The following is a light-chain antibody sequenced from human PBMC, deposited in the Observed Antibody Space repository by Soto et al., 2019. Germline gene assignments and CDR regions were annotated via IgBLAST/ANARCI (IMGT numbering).Light chain of an antibody. CDR1: SSDVGGYNY. V-gene: IGLV2-14*03. CDR2: DVN. Sequence: QSALTQPASVSGSPGQSITISCTGTSSDVGGYNYVSWYQHHPGKAPKLMIYDVNNRPSGVSDRFSGSESGNTASLTISGLQAEDEADYYCSSYTSSNTLYVFGTGTKVTVL. CDR3: SSYTSSNTLYV. J-gene: IGLJ1*01.